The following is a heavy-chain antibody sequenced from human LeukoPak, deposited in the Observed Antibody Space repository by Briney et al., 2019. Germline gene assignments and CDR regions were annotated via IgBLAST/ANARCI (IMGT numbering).Heavy chain of an antibody. V-gene: IGHV1-8*01. Sequence: ASVKVSCKASGYTFTSYDINWVRQATGQGLEWMGWMNPNSGNTGYAQKFQGRVTMTRNTSISTAYMELSSLRSEDTAMYYCARVSGYDWESFYDYWGQGSLVTVSS. J-gene: IGHJ4*02. CDR2: MNPNSGNT. CDR3: ARVSGYDWESFYDY. D-gene: IGHD5-12*01. CDR1: GYTFTSYD.